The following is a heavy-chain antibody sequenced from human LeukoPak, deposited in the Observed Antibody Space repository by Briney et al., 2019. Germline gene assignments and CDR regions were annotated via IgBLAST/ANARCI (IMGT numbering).Heavy chain of an antibody. J-gene: IGHJ4*02. D-gene: IGHD5-24*01. V-gene: IGHV1-69*05. CDR1: GYPFTNYG. Sequence: SVKVSCKASGYPFTNYGISWVRQAPGQGREWMGRIIPIFGTANYAQKFQGRVTITTDESTSTAYMELSSLRSEDTAVYYCARGPVEMKAYYFDYWGQGTLVTVSS. CDR2: IIPIFGTA. CDR3: ARGPVEMKAYYFDY.